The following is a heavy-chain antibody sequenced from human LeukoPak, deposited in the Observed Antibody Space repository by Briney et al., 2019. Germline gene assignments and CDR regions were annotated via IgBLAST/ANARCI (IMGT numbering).Heavy chain of an antibody. CDR3: AKERYCSGGSCYSDY. Sequence: GGSLRLSCAASGLTFSSYAMTWVRQAPGKGLEWVSGISGSGSNTYYADSVKGRFTISRDNSKNTLYLQMNSLRAEDTAVYYCAKERYCSGGSCYSDYWGQGTLVTVSS. CDR1: GLTFSSYA. CDR2: ISGSGSNT. J-gene: IGHJ4*02. V-gene: IGHV3-23*01. D-gene: IGHD2-15*01.